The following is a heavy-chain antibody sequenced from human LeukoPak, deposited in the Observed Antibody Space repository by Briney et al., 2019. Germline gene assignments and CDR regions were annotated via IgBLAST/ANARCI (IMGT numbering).Heavy chain of an antibody. CDR3: ARDSGTAMVTDY. V-gene: IGHV3-48*04. CDR2: ISNSSSTI. D-gene: IGHD5-18*01. J-gene: IGHJ4*02. CDR1: GFTFSSYS. Sequence: GGSLRLSCAASGFTFSSYSMNWVRQAPGKGLEWVSYISNSSSTIYYADSVKGRFTISRDNAKNSLYLQMNSLRAEDTAVYYCARDSGTAMVTDYWGQGTLVTVSS.